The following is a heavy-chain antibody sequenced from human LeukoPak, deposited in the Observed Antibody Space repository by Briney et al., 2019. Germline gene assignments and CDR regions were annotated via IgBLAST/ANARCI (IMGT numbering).Heavy chain of an antibody. J-gene: IGHJ3*02. V-gene: IGHV3-23*01. CDR2: ISGGGGST. D-gene: IGHD5-24*01. CDR1: GFSFSSYA. Sequence: GGSLRLSCAAPGFSFSSYAMSWVRQAPGTGLEWVSAISGGGGSTYYADSVKGRFTISRDNSKKTLYLQLNSLRAGDTAVYYWAKDVGMGPAFAFDMWGQGTMVTVSS. CDR3: AKDVGMGPAFAFDM.